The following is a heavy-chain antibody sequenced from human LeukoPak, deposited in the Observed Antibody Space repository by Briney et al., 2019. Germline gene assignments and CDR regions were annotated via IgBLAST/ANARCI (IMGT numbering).Heavy chain of an antibody. J-gene: IGHJ4*02. Sequence: SETLSLTCAVSGGSISSSNWWSWVRQPPGKGLEWIGEIYHSGSTNYNPSLKSRVTISVDKSKNQFSLKLSSVTAADTAVYYCARVKAAAGTRCEDYWGQGTLVTVSS. CDR3: ARVKAAAGTRCEDY. CDR1: GGSISSSNW. V-gene: IGHV4-4*02. D-gene: IGHD6-13*01. CDR2: IYHSGST.